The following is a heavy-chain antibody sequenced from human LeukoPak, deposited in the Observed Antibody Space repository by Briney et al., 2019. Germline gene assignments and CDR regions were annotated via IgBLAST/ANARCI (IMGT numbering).Heavy chain of an antibody. D-gene: IGHD5-24*01. Sequence: GGSLRLSCAASGLTLSDHHMSWIRQAPGKGLECISYISSSGGTIYYADSVKGRFTIPRDTSKNSLYLQMNSLSAEDTAVYYCARDPQRGDGYNYDYWGQGTLVTVSS. J-gene: IGHJ4*02. V-gene: IGHV3-11*01. CDR2: ISSSGGTI. CDR3: ARDPQRGDGYNYDY. CDR1: GLTLSDHH.